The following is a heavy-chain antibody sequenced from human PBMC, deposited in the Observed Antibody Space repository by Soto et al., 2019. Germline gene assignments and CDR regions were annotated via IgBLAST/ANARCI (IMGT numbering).Heavy chain of an antibody. CDR1: GGTFSSYD. CDR3: ARNGRTGTLYYSGMDV. D-gene: IGHD1-1*01. J-gene: IGHJ6*02. Sequence: QVQLVQSGAEVKKPGSSVKVSCKASGGTFSSYDISWVRQAPGQGLEWMGGIIPIFGTANYAQKFQGRVTITADESTSTAYMELSSLRSEDTAVYYCARNGRTGTLYYSGMDVWGQGTTVTVSS. V-gene: IGHV1-69*12. CDR2: IIPIFGTA.